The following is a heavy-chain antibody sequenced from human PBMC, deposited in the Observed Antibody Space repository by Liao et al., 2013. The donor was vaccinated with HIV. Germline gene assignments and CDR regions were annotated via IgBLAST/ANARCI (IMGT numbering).Heavy chain of an antibody. CDR2: IYYTGRT. CDR1: GGSISSGDYY. J-gene: IGHJ3*02. CDR3: ARDLDTWSEEAFDI. D-gene: IGHD3-3*01. Sequence: QVLLQESGPGLVKPSQTLSLTCTVSGGSISSGDYYWSWIRQPPGKGLEWIGYIYYTGRTYDNPSLRSRMTTSVDTSKNQFSLKLSSVTAADTAVYYCARDLDTWSEEAFDIWGQGTVVTVSS. V-gene: IGHV4-30-4*08.